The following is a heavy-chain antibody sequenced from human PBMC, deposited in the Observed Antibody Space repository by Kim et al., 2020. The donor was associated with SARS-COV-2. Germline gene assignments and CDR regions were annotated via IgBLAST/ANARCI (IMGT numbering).Heavy chain of an antibody. D-gene: IGHD3-3*01. Sequence: ASVKVSCKVSGYTLTELSMHWVRQAPGKGLEWMGGFDPEDGETIYAQKFQGRVTMTEDTSTDTAYMELSSLRSEDTAVYYCATDSPDYDFWSGYQGFDYWGQGTLVTVSS. J-gene: IGHJ4*02. CDR1: GYTLTELS. V-gene: IGHV1-24*01. CDR3: ATDSPDYDFWSGYQGFDY. CDR2: FDPEDGET.